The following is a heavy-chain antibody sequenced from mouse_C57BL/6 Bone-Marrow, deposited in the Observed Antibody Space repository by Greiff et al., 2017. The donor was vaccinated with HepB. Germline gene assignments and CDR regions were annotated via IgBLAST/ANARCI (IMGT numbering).Heavy chain of an antibody. Sequence: VQLVESGPGLVQPSQSLSITCTVSGFSLTSYGVHWVRQSPGKGLEWLGVIWRGGSTDYNAAFMSRLSITKDNSKSQVIFKMNSLQADDTAIYYYARGDDYLHFGDWGQGTTVTVAS. CDR3: ARGDDYLHFGD. D-gene: IGHD2-4*01. CDR2: IWRGGST. CDR1: GFSLTSYG. J-gene: IGHJ2*01. V-gene: IGHV2-5*01.